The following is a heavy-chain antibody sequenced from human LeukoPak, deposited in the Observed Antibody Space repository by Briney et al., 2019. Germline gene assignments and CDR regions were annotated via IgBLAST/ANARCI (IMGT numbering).Heavy chain of an antibody. CDR2: INSDGRST. J-gene: IGHJ4*02. D-gene: IGHD3-22*01. Sequence: GGSLRLSCAASGFTFSSNWMHWVRQAPGKGLMWVSRINSDGRSTSYADSVKGRFTISRDNAKNTLYLQMNSLRAEDTAIYYCARLRYDSSGRFFDNWGQGTLVTVSS. V-gene: IGHV3-74*01. CDR1: GFTFSSNW. CDR3: ARLRYDSSGRFFDN.